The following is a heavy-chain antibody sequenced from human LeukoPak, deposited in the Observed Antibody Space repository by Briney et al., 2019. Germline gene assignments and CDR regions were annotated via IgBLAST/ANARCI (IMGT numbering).Heavy chain of an antibody. CDR3: AASFLRVNPDFDY. V-gene: IGHV1-24*01. J-gene: IGHJ4*02. CDR1: GYTLSELF. D-gene: IGHD2/OR15-2a*01. CDR2: FNPEDGET. Sequence: ASVKVSCKVSGYTLSELFIRSVRPPPGKGLEWVGRFNPEDGETYSAQTFQGRLILTEDTSTDTAYMELRALRSEDTAVFYCAASFLRVNPDFDYWGQGTMVTVSS.